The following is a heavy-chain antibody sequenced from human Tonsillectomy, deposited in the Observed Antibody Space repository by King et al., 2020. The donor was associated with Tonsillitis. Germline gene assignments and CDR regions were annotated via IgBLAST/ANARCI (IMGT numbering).Heavy chain of an antibody. J-gene: IGHJ3*02. CDR1: GGSISSYY. CDR2: IYYSGST. D-gene: IGHD3-9*01. Sequence: QVQLQESGPGLVKPSETLSLTCTVSGGSISSYYWSWIRQPPGKGLEWIGYIYYSGSTNYNPSLKSRVTISVDTSKNQFSLKLSSVTAADTAVYYCARHLADEYDILTGYYISGAFDIWGQGTMVTVSS. CDR3: ARHLADEYDILTGYYISGAFDI. V-gene: IGHV4-59*08.